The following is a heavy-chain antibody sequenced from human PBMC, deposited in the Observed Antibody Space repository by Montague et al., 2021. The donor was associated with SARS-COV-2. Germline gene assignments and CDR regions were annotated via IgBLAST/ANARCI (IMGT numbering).Heavy chain of an antibody. CDR3: ARVFSRQDSIVVVRLYYFDY. CDR2: NNYSGST. J-gene: IGHJ4*02. Sequence: SETLSLTCTVSGGSISSSNYHWGWLRPPPGQGLEWIGSNNYSGSTYSNPSLKSRVTISVDTSKNQLSLKLSSVTAADTAVYYCARVFSRQDSIVVVRLYYFDYWGQGTLVTVSS. D-gene: IGHD2-15*01. CDR1: GGSISSSNYH. V-gene: IGHV4-39*07.